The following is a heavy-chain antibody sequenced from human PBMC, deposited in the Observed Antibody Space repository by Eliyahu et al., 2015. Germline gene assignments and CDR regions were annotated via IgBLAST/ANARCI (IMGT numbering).Heavy chain of an antibody. Sequence: EVQLVESGGGLIQPGGSLRLSCEGSGFTVSSNYINWVRQAPGKGLEWGSVIYSGGTTAYADSVKGRFTMSRDNSKNTVFLQMNSLTAEDAAVYYCARDLKRQHLSHWGQGALVTVSS. CDR3: ARDLKRQHLSH. J-gene: IGHJ4*02. D-gene: IGHD5/OR15-5a*01. V-gene: IGHV3-53*01. CDR2: IYSGGTT. CDR1: GFTVSSNY.